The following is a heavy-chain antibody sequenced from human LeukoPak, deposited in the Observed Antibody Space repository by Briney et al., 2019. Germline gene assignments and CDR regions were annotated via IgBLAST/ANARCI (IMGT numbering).Heavy chain of an antibody. CDR2: ISGDGLST. V-gene: IGHV3-43*02. J-gene: IGHJ4*02. Sequence: GGSLRLSCAASGFTFDDFAMHWVRQAPGKGLEWVSLISGDGLSTYYADSVKGRFTISRDNSKNSLYLQMSSLRTEDTALYYCAKDIYSAYDLNLWGQGTLVTVSS. D-gene: IGHD5-12*01. CDR1: GFTFDDFA. CDR3: AKDIYSAYDLNL.